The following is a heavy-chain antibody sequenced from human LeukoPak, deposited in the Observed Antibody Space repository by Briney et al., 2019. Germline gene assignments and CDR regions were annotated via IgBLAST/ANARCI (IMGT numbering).Heavy chain of an antibody. Sequence: GESLKISCKGSGYSFTSYWIGWVRQMPGKGLEWMGIIYPGDSDTRYSPSFQGQVTISADKSISTAYLQWSSLKASDTAMYYCAIGKGIAARPVPYYYIDVWGKGTTVTVSS. D-gene: IGHD6-6*01. CDR3: AIGKGIAARPVPYYYIDV. CDR2: IYPGDSDT. J-gene: IGHJ6*03. CDR1: GYSFTSYW. V-gene: IGHV5-51*01.